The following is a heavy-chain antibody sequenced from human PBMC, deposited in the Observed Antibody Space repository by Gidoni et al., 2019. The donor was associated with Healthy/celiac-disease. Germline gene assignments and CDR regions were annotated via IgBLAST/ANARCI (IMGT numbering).Heavy chain of an antibody. Sequence: QVTLKESGPVLVKPTETLTLTCTVSGFSLSNARMGVSWIRQPPGKALEWLAHIFSNDEKSYSTSLKSRLTISKDTSKSQVVLTMTNMDPVDTATYYCARIGTDSYGYSYYFDYWGQGTLVTVSS. V-gene: IGHV2-26*01. J-gene: IGHJ4*02. CDR1: GFSLSNARMG. CDR2: IFSNDEK. D-gene: IGHD5-18*01. CDR3: ARIGTDSYGYSYYFDY.